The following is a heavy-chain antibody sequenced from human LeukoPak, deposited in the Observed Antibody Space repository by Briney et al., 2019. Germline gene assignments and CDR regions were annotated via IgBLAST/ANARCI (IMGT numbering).Heavy chain of an antibody. Sequence: SETLSLTCTVSGGSISSSSYYWGWIRQPPGKGLEWIGSIYYSVSTYYNPSLTSRVTISVDTSKNQFSLKLSSVTAADTAVYYCARGQIAAAGSDYWGQGTLVTVSS. CDR2: IYYSVST. V-gene: IGHV4-39*07. CDR3: ARGQIAAAGSDY. J-gene: IGHJ4*02. D-gene: IGHD6-13*01. CDR1: GGSISSSSYY.